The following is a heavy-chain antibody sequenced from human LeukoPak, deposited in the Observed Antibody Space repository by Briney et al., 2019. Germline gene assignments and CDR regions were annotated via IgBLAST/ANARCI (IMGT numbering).Heavy chain of an antibody. J-gene: IGHJ4*02. V-gene: IGHV3-7*01. D-gene: IGHD5-18*01. CDR1: GFTFSSYE. CDR3: ASDLSGVTGYTYGRGIDY. CDR2: IKKDGSEK. Sequence: GGSLRLSCAASGFTFSSYEMNWVRQAPGKGLEGVANIKKDGSEKYYVDAVKGRFTISRDNAKSSLYLQMNILRAEDTAIYYCASDLSGVTGYTYGRGIDYWGQGTLVTVSS.